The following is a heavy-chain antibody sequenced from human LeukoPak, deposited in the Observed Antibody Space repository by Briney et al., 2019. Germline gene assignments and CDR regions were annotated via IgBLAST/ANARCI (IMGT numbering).Heavy chain of an antibody. V-gene: IGHV3-15*01. CDR3: TTGGSTGRFWSNPAFDI. CDR1: GFTFSNAW. J-gene: IGHJ3*02. D-gene: IGHD3-3*01. Sequence: PGGSLRLSCAASGFTFSNAWMSWVRQAPGKGLEWVGRIKSKTDGGTTDYAAPVKGRFTISRDDSKNTLYLQMNSLKTEDTAVYYCTTGGSTGRFWSNPAFDIWGQGTMVTVSS. CDR2: IKSKTDGGTT.